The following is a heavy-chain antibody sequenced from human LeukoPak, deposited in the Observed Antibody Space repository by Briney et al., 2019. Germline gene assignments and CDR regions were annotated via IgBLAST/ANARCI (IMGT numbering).Heavy chain of an antibody. CDR2: IYTSGST. Sequence: SQTLSLTCTVSGGSISSGSCYWSWIRQPAGKGLEWIGRIYTSGSTNYNPSLKSRVTISVDTSKNQFSLKLSSVTAADTAVYYCARFTFGGVIVPSWGQGTLVTVSS. V-gene: IGHV4-61*02. D-gene: IGHD3-16*02. CDR3: ARFTFGGVIVPS. J-gene: IGHJ4*02. CDR1: GGSISSGSCY.